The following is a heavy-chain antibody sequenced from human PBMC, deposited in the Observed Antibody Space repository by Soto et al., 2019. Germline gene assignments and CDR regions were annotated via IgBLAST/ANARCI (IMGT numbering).Heavy chain of an antibody. CDR2: ITGSGDKT. J-gene: IGHJ4*02. V-gene: IGHV3-23*01. D-gene: IGHD2-2*01. Sequence: GGSLRLSCAASGFSLSNYAMTWVRQAPGKGLEWVSGITGSGDKTYYADSVKGRFIISRDNSKNTLYLQMNSLRAEDTALYYCARDCSSPSCPVWHYWGEGT. CDR3: ARDCSSPSCPVWHY. CDR1: GFSLSNYA.